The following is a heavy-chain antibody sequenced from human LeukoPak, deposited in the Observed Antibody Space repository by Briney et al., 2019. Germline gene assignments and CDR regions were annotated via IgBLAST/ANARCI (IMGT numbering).Heavy chain of an antibody. V-gene: IGHV1-18*01. CDR3: ARDNDKVVDH. CDR1: GYTFSNYG. J-gene: IGHJ4*01. CDR2: ITAYNGNR. D-gene: IGHD1-1*01. Sequence: ASVNVSCKTSGYTFSNYGISWVRQAPGQGLEWMGWITAYNGNRLYAQRFQGRITLATDTSTSTSYMELRSLEYDDTAIYYCARDNDKVVDHWGQGTLVTVSS.